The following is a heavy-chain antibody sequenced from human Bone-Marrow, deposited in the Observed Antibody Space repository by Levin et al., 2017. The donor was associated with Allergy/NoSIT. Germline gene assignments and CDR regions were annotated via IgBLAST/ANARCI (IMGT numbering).Heavy chain of an antibody. Sequence: GESLKISCKVSGYTLSGLSMHWVRQGPGRGLEWMGGFDAEEGETIYAQKFQGRITMTEDTSTDIAYMELSTLRSEDTAVYYCVIGQSGSSLEARGFDPWGQGTLVTVSS. V-gene: IGHV1-24*01. J-gene: IGHJ5*02. D-gene: IGHD1-26*01. CDR3: VIGQSGSSLEARGFDP. CDR2: FDAEEGET. CDR1: GYTLSGLS.